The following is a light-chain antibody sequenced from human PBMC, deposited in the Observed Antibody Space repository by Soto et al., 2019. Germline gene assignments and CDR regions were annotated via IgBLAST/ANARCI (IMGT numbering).Light chain of an antibody. Sequence: DLQMTQSPSSVSASVGDRVTITCRASQVINNWLAWYQQKPGKAPNLLIYAASTLQSGVPSRFSGSGSGTDFTLTISSPQPEDFATYYCQQANSFPFTFGPGTKVDIK. J-gene: IGKJ3*01. V-gene: IGKV1-12*02. CDR2: AAS. CDR1: QVINNW. CDR3: QQANSFPFT.